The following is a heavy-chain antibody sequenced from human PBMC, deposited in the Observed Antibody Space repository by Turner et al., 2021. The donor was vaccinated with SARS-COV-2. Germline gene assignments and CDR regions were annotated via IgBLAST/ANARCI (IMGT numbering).Heavy chain of an antibody. CDR3: ARLMDTAMDYYGTDV. V-gene: IGHV4-39*01. CDR1: GGSISSSSYY. D-gene: IGHD5-18*01. J-gene: IGHJ6*02. Sequence: QLQLQESGPGLVKPSETLSLTCTVSGGSISSSSYYWGWGRQPPGKGLEWVGKIYYSGSAYYNPSLKSRFTISVDPSKNQFSLKLTSVTAADTAVYYCARLMDTAMDYYGTDVWGQGTTVTVSS. CDR2: IYYSGSA.